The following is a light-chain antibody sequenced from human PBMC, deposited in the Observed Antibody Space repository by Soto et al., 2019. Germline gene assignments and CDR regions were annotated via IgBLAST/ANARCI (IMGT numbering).Light chain of an antibody. CDR2: EGS. J-gene: IGLJ2*01. CDR1: SSDVGSYNL. Sequence: QSALTQPASVSGSPGQSITISCTGTSSDVGSYNLVSWYQQHPGKAPKLMIYEGSKWPSGISNRFSGSKSGNTASLTISGLQAEDEADYYCSSYAGSSTYVVFGGGTKVTVL. CDR3: SSYAGSSTYVV. V-gene: IGLV2-23*01.